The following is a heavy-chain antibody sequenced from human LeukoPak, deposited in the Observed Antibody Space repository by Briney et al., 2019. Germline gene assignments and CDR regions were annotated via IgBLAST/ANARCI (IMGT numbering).Heavy chain of an antibody. V-gene: IGHV4-61*02. CDR3: ARGQGPYGGSFDY. D-gene: IGHD4-23*01. J-gene: IGHJ4*02. CDR1: GGSISSGSYY. CDR2: IYSSGST. Sequence: ETSETLSLTCTVSGGSISSGSYYWSWIRQPAGKGLEWIGRIYSSGSTNYNPSLKSRVTISVDTSKNQFSLKLSSVTASDTAVYYCARGQGPYGGSFDYWGQGTLVTVSS.